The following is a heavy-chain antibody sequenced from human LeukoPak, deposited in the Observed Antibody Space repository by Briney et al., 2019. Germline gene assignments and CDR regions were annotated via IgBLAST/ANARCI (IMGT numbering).Heavy chain of an antibody. Sequence: SETLSLTCTVSGGSISSGDYYWSWIRQPPGKGLEWIGYIYYSGSTYYNPSLKSRVTISVDTSKNQFSLKLSSVTAADTAVYYCARDQSGYSYGFDYWGQGTLVTVSS. CDR1: GGSISSGDYY. CDR2: IYYSGST. J-gene: IGHJ4*02. V-gene: IGHV4-30-4*02. D-gene: IGHD5-18*01. CDR3: ARDQSGYSYGFDY.